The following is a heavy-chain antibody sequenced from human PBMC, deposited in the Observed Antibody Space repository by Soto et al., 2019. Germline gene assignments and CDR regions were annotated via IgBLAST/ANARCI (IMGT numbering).Heavy chain of an antibody. J-gene: IGHJ6*02. CDR2: INPYNANT. CDR1: GYTFTNHG. V-gene: IGHV1-18*04. Sequence: QVQLVQSGAEMKKPGASVKVSCKTSGYTFTNHGINWVRQAPGQGLEWMGWINPYNANTNYAQKLQGRVTMTTDTSTSTAYMDLRSLTSDDTAVYYCARRRAHRSDYYYGMDVWDQGTTVTVS. CDR3: ARRRAHRSDYYYGMDV.